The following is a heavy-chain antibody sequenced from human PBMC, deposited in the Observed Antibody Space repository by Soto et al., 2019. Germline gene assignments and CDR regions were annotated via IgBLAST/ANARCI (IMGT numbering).Heavy chain of an antibody. CDR1: GFTFSTYT. J-gene: IGHJ4*02. CDR3: ASRRGDGYFHY. V-gene: IGHV3-30-3*01. D-gene: IGHD2-21*01. CDR2: MSYDGSSE. Sequence: GGSLRLSCAASGFTFSTYTMYWVRQAPGKGPEWVAVMSYDGSSEYYGDSVKGRFTISRDNSKNTLYLQMNSLRAEDTAVYYCASRRGDGYFHYWGQGTLVTVSS.